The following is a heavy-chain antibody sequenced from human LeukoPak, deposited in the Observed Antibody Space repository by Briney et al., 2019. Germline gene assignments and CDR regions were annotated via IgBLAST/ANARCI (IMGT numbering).Heavy chain of an antibody. J-gene: IGHJ4*02. V-gene: IGHV5-51*01. CDR1: GYSFTSYW. Sequence: PGESLKISCKGSGYSFTSYWIGWVRQMPGKGLGWMGIIYPGDSDTRYSPSFQGQVTISADKSISTAYLQWSSLKASDTAMYYCARAWGEYYDFWSGPIIDYWGQGTLVTVSS. CDR2: IYPGDSDT. D-gene: IGHD3-3*01. CDR3: ARAWGEYYDFWSGPIIDY.